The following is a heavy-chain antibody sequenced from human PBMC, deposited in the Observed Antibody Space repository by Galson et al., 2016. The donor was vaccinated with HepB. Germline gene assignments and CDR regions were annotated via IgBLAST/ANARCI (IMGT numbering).Heavy chain of an antibody. Sequence: SLRLSCAASGFTFNRYGMHWVRQAPGKGLEWVAGVSFDANKRLYADSVKGRFTIFRDNSNNLMFLQMNSLRTEDTAIYYCVREGHHCSGGICYTSLGDYWGQGTLLTVSS. D-gene: IGHD2-15*01. V-gene: IGHV3-30-3*01. CDR3: VREGHHCSGGICYTSLGDY. CDR2: VSFDANKR. CDR1: GFTFNRYG. J-gene: IGHJ4*02.